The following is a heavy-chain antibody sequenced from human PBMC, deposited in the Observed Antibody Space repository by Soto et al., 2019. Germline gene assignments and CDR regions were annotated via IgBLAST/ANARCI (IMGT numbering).Heavy chain of an antibody. Sequence: EVQLVESGGGLVIPGGSLRLSCAASGVTFSNVWVTWVRQAPGRGLEWVGRIKSNACGGTIHYAAPVKGRFTISRDDSRNTVSLQMNSLKTEDTAVYHCTTGLRWFGEFWGQGSRVTVSS. CDR3: TTGLRWFGEF. V-gene: IGHV3-15*01. CDR2: IKSNACGGTI. CDR1: GVTFSNVW. D-gene: IGHD3-10*01. J-gene: IGHJ4*02.